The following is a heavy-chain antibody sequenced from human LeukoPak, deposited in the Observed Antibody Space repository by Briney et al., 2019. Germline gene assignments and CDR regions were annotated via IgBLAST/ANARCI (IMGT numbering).Heavy chain of an antibody. CDR1: GFTFSSYG. CDR3: ARTRAYYYGSEVDY. V-gene: IGHV3-30*19. D-gene: IGHD3-10*01. CDR2: ISYDGSNK. Sequence: PGGSLRLSCAASGFTFSSYGMHWVRQAPGKGLEWVAVISYDGSNKYYADSVKGRFTISRDNSKNTLYLQMNSLRAEDTAVYYCARTRAYYYGSEVDYWGQGTLVTVSS. J-gene: IGHJ4*02.